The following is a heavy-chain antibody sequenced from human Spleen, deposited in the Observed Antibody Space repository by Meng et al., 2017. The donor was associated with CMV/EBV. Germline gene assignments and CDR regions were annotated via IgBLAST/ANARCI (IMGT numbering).Heavy chain of an antibody. Sequence: GESLKISCAASGFTFSNYAMSWVRQAPGKGLEWVSAVTGSGGSTYYADSVKGRFTISRDNSKNTLYLQMNSLRAEDTAMYYCAKDQSTFYAYFDYWGQGALVTVSS. CDR2: VTGSGGST. D-gene: IGHD3-16*01. CDR3: AKDQSTFYAYFDY. CDR1: GFTFSNYA. V-gene: IGHV3-23*01. J-gene: IGHJ4*02.